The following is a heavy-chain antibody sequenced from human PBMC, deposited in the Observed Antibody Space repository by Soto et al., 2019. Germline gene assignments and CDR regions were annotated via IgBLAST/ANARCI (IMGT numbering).Heavy chain of an antibody. CDR2: IYYTGRT. CDR3: AGSPSSLNFDF. J-gene: IGHJ4*02. D-gene: IGHD2-15*01. CDR1: GGSISSGGYY. Sequence: TLSLTCTVSGGSISSGGYYCSWIRQHPGKGLEWIGYIYYTGRTYYNPSLEGRATISVDTSKNQFSLKLSSVTAADTAVYYCAGSPSSLNFDFWGQGAQVTVSS. V-gene: IGHV4-31*03.